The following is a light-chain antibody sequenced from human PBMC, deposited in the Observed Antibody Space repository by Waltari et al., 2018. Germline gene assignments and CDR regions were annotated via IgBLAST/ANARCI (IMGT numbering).Light chain of an antibody. V-gene: IGKV3-11*01. CDR2: SAP. J-gene: IGKJ3*01. CDR1: ESVTGY. CDR3: QHRTRWPPLFT. Sequence: EIELTQSPATLSLSPGESATLPCRASESVTGYLAWYQQKPGQAPSLLIYSAPRRVSGIPARFSGSGSGTDFTLTISSLEPEDFAVYYCQHRTRWPPLFTLGPGTRVDL.